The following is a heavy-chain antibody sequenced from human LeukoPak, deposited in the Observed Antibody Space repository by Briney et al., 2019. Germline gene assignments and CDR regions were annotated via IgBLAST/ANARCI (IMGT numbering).Heavy chain of an antibody. J-gene: IGHJ4*02. CDR1: GGSFSGYY. CDR2: INHRGST. CDR3: ARVTGYRIEDYFDY. D-gene: IGHD6-13*01. V-gene: IGHV4-34*01. Sequence: SSETLSLTCAVYGGSFSGYYWSWIRQPPGRGLEWIGEINHRGSTNYNPSLKSRVTISVDTSKNQFSLKLRSVTAADTAVYYCARVTGYRIEDYFDYWGQGTLVTVSS.